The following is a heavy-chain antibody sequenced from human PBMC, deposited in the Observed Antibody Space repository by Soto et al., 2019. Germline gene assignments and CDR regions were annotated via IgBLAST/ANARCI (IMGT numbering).Heavy chain of an antibody. V-gene: IGHV4-39*01. CDR2: VNYAGTT. J-gene: IGHJ5*02. CDR3: ARLMMDRSWYFDWFDP. Sequence: QLLLQELGPGLVKPSETLSLTCTVSGGSISTASYYWGWIRQAPGKGLEWIASVNYAGTTYYSPSLKSRIAISIDTPKNQSSLKVNSVTAADTGLYFCARLMMDRSWYFDWFDPWGQGTLVTVSS. CDR1: GGSISTASYY. D-gene: IGHD6-13*01.